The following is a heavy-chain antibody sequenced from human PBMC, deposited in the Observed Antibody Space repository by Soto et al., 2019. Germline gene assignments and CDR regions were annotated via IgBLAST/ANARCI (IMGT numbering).Heavy chain of an antibody. J-gene: IGHJ2*01. CDR2: ISYDGSNK. V-gene: IGHV3-30-3*01. CDR3: PRERAGDWYFDL. Sequence: QVQLVESGGGVVQPGRSLRLSCAASGFTFSSYAMHWVRQAPGKGLEWVAVISYDGSNKYYADSVKGRFTISRDNSKNTLYLQTNSLRAEDTAVYYCPRERAGDWYFDLWGRGTLVTVSS. CDR1: GFTFSSYA.